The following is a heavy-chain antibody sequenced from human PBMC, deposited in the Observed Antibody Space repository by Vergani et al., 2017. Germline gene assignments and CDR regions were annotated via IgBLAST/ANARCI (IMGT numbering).Heavy chain of an antibody. CDR3: TAVVSGSLYI. CDR2: IKSKTDGGTT. J-gene: IGHJ3*02. V-gene: IGHV3-15*01. Sequence: EVQLVESGGGLVKPGGSLRLSCAASGFTFSNAWMSWVRQAPGKGLAWVGRIKSKTDGGTTDYAAPVQGRFTISRDDSKNTLYLQMNSLKTEGTAVYYCTAVVSGSLYIWGQGTMVTVSS. D-gene: IGHD1-26*01. CDR1: GFTFSNAW.